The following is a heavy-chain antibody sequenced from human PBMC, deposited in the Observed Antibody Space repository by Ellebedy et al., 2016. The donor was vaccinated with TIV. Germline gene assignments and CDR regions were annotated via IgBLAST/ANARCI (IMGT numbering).Heavy chain of an antibody. CDR2: IRYDGSFK. CDR1: GFTFNTYG. V-gene: IGHV3-30*02. J-gene: IGHJ4*02. Sequence: PGGSLRLSCAASGFTFNTYGMHWVRQAPGQGLEWVAFIRYDGSFKDYADSVKGRFTISRDNSKNALYLQLNSLRTEDTAVLYCAKDGQWLVRGAIDSWGQGTLVAVSS. D-gene: IGHD6-19*01. CDR3: AKDGQWLVRGAIDS.